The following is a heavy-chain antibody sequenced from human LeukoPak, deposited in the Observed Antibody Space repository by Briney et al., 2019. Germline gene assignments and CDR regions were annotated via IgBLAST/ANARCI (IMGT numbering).Heavy chain of an antibody. D-gene: IGHD4/OR15-4a*01. Sequence: ASVKVSCKASGYTFTGYYIHWVRQAPGQGLEWMGRINPSSGVTTYVQKFQGRVTMTRDTSISTAYMELSRLRSDDTAVYYCATRGGANTLNYWGQGTLLTVSS. CDR2: INPSSGVT. CDR1: GYTFTGYY. CDR3: ATRGGANTLNY. V-gene: IGHV1-2*06. J-gene: IGHJ4*02.